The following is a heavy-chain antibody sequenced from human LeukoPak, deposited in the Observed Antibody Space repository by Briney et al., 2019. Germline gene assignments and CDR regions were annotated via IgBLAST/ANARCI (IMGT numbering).Heavy chain of an antibody. CDR3: ARGYCSGGSCYSRGAFDI. Sequence: ASVKVSCKASGYTFTSYGISWVRQAPGQGLEGMGWISAYNGNTNYAQKLQGRVTMTTDTSTSTAYMELRSLRSDDTDVYYCARGYCSGGSCYSRGAFDIWGQGTMVTVSS. J-gene: IGHJ3*02. CDR2: ISAYNGNT. V-gene: IGHV1-18*04. CDR1: GYTFTSYG. D-gene: IGHD2-15*01.